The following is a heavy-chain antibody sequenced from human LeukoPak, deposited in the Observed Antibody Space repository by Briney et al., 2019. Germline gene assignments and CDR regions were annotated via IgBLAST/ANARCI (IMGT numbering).Heavy chain of an antibody. CDR3: VRDFHVRLYDTGGYSY. D-gene: IGHD3-22*01. CDR2: INSDGSTT. CDR1: GFTFSSYW. J-gene: IGHJ4*02. Sequence: GGSLRLSCAASGFTFSSYWMHWVRQTPGKGLVWVSRINSDGSTTSDADSVKGRFTISRDNVKNTLYLQMNTLRAEDAAVYYCVRDFHVRLYDTGGYSYWGQGTLVTVSS. V-gene: IGHV3-74*01.